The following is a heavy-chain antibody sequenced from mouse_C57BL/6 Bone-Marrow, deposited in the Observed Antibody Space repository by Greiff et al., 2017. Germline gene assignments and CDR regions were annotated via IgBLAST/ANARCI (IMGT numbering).Heavy chain of an antibody. CDR2: IDPENGDT. V-gene: IGHV14-4*01. Sequence: VQLQQSGAELVRPGASAKLSCTASGFNIKDDYMHWVKQRPEQGLEWIGWIDPENGDTEYASKFQGKAPITADTSSNTAYLQLSSLTSEDTAVYYCTTRDYYGSSYGDYWGQGTTLTVSS. CDR1: GFNIKDDY. J-gene: IGHJ2*01. CDR3: TTRDYYGSSYGDY. D-gene: IGHD1-1*01.